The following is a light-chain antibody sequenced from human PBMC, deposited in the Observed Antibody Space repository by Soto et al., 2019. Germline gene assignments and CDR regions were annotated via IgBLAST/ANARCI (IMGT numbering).Light chain of an antibody. Sequence: EIVLTQSPGTLSLSPGEGASLSCRASQSVTLIYFGSFQQKPGQAPRLLIYGTSRRAVGIPDRFSGSGSGRDFTLTIGRVETEDSAIYYWHQYESSPWTFGQGTKVEI. CDR2: GTS. J-gene: IGKJ1*01. CDR3: HQYESSPWT. V-gene: IGKV3-20*01. CDR1: QSVTLIY.